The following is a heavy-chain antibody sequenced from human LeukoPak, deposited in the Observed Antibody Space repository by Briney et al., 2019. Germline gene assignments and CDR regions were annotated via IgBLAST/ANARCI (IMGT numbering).Heavy chain of an antibody. CDR2: IYYSGST. CDR3: ARGISSSWVKPKVDYFDY. V-gene: IGHV4-39*01. D-gene: IGHD6-13*01. J-gene: IGHJ4*02. CDR1: GGSISSSRYY. Sequence: DPSETLSLTCTVSGGSISSSRYYWGWIRQPPGKGLEWIGSIYYSGSTYYNPSLKSRVTISVDTSKNQFSLKLSSVTAADTAVYYCARGISSSWVKPKVDYFDYWGQGTLVTVSS.